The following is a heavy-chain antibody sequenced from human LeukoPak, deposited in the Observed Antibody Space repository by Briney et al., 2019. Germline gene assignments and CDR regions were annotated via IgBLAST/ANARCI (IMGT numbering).Heavy chain of an antibody. V-gene: IGHV3-66*01. CDR2: IYSGGSS. D-gene: IGHD2-2*01. J-gene: IGHJ4*02. Sequence: GGSLRLSCAASGFTVSSNYMSWVRQAPGKGLEWVSAIYSGGSSYYADSVKGRFTISRDNSKNTLYLQMNSLRAEDTAVYYCAKDQIRSSSPRSLNSWGQGTLVTVSS. CDR1: GFTVSSNY. CDR3: AKDQIRSSSPRSLNS.